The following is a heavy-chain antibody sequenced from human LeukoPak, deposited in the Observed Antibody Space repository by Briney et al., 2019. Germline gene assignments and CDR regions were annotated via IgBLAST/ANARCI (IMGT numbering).Heavy chain of an antibody. D-gene: IGHD4-23*01. CDR3: AREGGGGNPVFDY. CDR2: IIPILGIA. J-gene: IGHJ4*02. V-gene: IGHV1-69*04. Sequence: SVKVSCKASGGTFSSYAISWVRQAPGQGLEWMGRIIPILGIANYAQKFQGRVTITADKSTSTAYMELSSLRSEGTAVYYCAREGGGGNPVFDYWGQGTLVTVSS. CDR1: GGTFSSYA.